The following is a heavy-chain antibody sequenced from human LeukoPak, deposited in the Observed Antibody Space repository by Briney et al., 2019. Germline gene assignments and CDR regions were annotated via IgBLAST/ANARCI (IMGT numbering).Heavy chain of an antibody. CDR3: EGGGHYMDV. V-gene: IGHV3-7*04. Sequence: GGSLRLSCAASGFTFSSYGMHWVRQAPGKGLEWVANIKEDGSDKYYVASVRGRFTISRDNAKNTLYLEMNNLRDEDTAVYHCEGGGHYMDVWGKGTTVNVFS. J-gene: IGHJ6*03. CDR1: GFTFSSYG. CDR2: IKEDGSDK.